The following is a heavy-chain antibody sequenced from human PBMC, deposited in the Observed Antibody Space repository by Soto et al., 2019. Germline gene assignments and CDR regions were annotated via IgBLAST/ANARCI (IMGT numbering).Heavy chain of an antibody. D-gene: IGHD2-8*01. J-gene: IGHJ3*01. V-gene: IGHV3-66*01. Sequence: VQLVESGGGLVQPGGSLRLSCAASEFIVGYNSMSWLRQAPGKGLEWVSLIYRDGDGRTKYADSVKGRFTVSRDSSKNTLYLQMDSLRAEDTAIYYCARDFGYAKSWVGFDLWGQGTMVTVSS. CDR3: ARDFGYAKSWVGFDL. CDR1: EFIVGYNS. CDR2: IYRDGDGRT.